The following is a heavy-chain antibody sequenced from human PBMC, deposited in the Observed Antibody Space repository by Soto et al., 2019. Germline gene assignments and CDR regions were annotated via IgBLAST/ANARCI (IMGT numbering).Heavy chain of an antibody. CDR1: GFTFSSYA. J-gene: IGHJ5*02. D-gene: IGHD2-15*01. CDR3: ARLGRYCSGGSCYRWFDP. V-gene: IGHV3-23*01. CDR2: ISGSGGST. Sequence: GGSLRLSCAASGFTFSSYAMSWVRQAPGKGLEWVSAISGSGGSTYYADSVKGRFTISADKSISTAYLQWSSLKASDTAMYYCARLGRYCSGGSCYRWFDPWGQGTLVTVSS.